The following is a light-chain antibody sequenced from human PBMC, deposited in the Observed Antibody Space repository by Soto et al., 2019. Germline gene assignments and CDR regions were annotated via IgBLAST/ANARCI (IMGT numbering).Light chain of an antibody. CDR3: QQGRNWPLWA. CDR2: DAS. Sequence: EIVLTQSPATLSLSPGERATLSCRASQSVSSYLAWYQQKPGQAPRLLIYDASNRATGIPARFSGSGSGTDFPLAIARLECEDFVVYYRQQGRNWPLWAFGQVKKVDIK. J-gene: IGKJ1*01. V-gene: IGKV3-11*01. CDR1: QSVSSY.